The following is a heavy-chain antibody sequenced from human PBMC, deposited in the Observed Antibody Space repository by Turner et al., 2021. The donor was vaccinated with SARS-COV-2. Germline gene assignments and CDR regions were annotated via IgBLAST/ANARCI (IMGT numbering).Heavy chain of an antibody. V-gene: IGHV3-23*01. CDR2: ISGSGANT. CDR1: GFTFNSYA. Sequence: EVQLLESGGGLVQPGVSLTVSCAASGFTFNSYAMSWVRQAPGTGLQWVSVISGSGANTYYADSVKGRFTISRDNSKNMLYLEMSSPRVEDTAIYYCVKVTNSWFYFDKWGQGSLVTVSP. CDR3: VKVTNSWFYFDK. D-gene: IGHD6-13*01. J-gene: IGHJ4*02.